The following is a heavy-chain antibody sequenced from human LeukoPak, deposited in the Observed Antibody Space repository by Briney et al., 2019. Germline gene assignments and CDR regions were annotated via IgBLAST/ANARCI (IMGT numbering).Heavy chain of an antibody. CDR1: GFNFSSYW. V-gene: IGHV3-74*01. D-gene: IGHD3-22*01. J-gene: IGHJ1*01. CDR3: ARAPSEIGGYYPEYFRH. Sequence: PGGSLRLSCVASGFNFSSYWMHWVRQAPGKGLVLVSRIKSDGSTNYADSVKGRFTISRDNAKNTVSLQMNSLRAEDTGVYFCARAPSEIGGYYPEYFRHWGQGTLVTVSS. CDR2: IKSDGST.